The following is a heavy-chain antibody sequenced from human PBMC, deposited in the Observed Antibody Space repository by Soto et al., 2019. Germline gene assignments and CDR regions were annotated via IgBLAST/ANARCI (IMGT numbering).Heavy chain of an antibody. CDR1: GYTFTGYA. V-gene: IGHV1-3*05. J-gene: IGHJ4*02. Sequence: QVRLVQSGAEEKKPGASVKVSCKASGYTFTGYAMHWVRQAPGQRLEWMGWINAGNGNTKYSQKFQGRVTITRDTSASAAYMELSSLSSEDTAVYYCARAVAVAADFDYWGQRTLVTVSS. CDR2: INAGNGNT. CDR3: ARAVAVAADFDY. D-gene: IGHD6-19*01.